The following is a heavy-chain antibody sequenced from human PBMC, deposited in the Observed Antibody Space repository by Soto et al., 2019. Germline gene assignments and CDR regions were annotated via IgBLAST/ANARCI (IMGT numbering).Heavy chain of an antibody. Sequence: PGGSLRRSCAASVFTFSSYGMHWVRQAAGKGLEWVAVIWYDGSNKYYADSVKGRFTISRDNSKNTLYLQMNSLRAEDTAVYYCARDRVLSGYDYYYYYGMDVWGQGTTVTVSS. CDR2: IWYDGSNK. J-gene: IGHJ6*02. D-gene: IGHD5-12*01. CDR3: ARDRVLSGYDYYYYYGMDV. V-gene: IGHV3-33*01. CDR1: VFTFSSYG.